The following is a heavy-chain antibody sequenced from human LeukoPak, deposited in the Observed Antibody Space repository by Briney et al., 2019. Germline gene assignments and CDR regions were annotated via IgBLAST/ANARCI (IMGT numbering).Heavy chain of an antibody. CDR1: GGSISRKSYD. D-gene: IGHD6-6*01. J-gene: IGHJ3*02. V-gene: IGHV4-39*01. CDR2: IHYSGST. Sequence: SETLSRTCTVAGGSISRKSYDWGWIRQPPGKGLEWIGSIHYSGSTYYNPSLKSRLTISVDTSKNQFSLKLSSVTAANTAVYYCARHSPLYSISSTFDIWGQGTMVTVSS. CDR3: ARHSPLYSISSTFDI.